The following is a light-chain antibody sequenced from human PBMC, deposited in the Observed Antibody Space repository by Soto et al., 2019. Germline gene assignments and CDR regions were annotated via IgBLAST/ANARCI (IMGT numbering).Light chain of an antibody. CDR1: QSVNSN. J-gene: IGKJ2*01. CDR2: GTS. V-gene: IGKV3-15*01. Sequence: EIVMTHSPATLSVYPGERATLSCSASQSVNSNLAWYQQKPGQAPRLLIYGTSTRAAGISARFSGSGSGTEFTLTISSLQSEDFAVYYCQQYIDWPPYTFGQGTKVDI. CDR3: QQYIDWPPYT.